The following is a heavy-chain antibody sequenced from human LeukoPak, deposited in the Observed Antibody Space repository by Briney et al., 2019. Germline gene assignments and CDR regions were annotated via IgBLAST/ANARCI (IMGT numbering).Heavy chain of an antibody. J-gene: IGHJ4*02. CDR1: GGSVTSGNYY. CDR3: AREPPGY. CDR2: IYTNGGA. V-gene: IGHV4-61*02. Sequence: SETLSLTCTVSGGSVTSGNYYWHWIRQPAGKGLEWIGRIYTNGGASYNPSLKSRVTISIDASKNQFSLKLSSVTAADTAVYYCAREPPGYWGQGILATVSS.